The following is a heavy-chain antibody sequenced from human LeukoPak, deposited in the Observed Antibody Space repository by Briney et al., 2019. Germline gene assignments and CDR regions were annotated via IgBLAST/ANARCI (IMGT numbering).Heavy chain of an antibody. V-gene: IGHV1-69*13. D-gene: IGHD3-22*01. CDR3: ARENTYYYDSSIPRRPQDWFDP. CDR1: GGTFSSYA. J-gene: IGHJ5*02. CDR2: IIPIFGTA. Sequence: SVNVSCKASGGTFSSYAISWVRQAPGQGLEWMGGIIPIFGTANYAQKFQGRVTITADESTSTAYMELSSLRSEDTAVYYCARENTYYYDSSIPRRPQDWFDPWGQGTLVTVSS.